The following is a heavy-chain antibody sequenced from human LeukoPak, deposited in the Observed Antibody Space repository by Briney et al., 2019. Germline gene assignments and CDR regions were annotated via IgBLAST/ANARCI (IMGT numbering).Heavy chain of an antibody. CDR2: IYYSGST. CDR1: GASISTYY. V-gene: IGHV4-59*12. D-gene: IGHD6-19*01. J-gene: IGHJ4*02. CDR3: ARGKVVAGTPGQNSWDH. Sequence: SETLSLTCAVSGASISTYYWSWFRHPPGKGLEWIWYIYYSGSTNYNPSLENRVTISVDTSKNQFSMKLSSVTAADTAVYYCARGKVVAGTPGQNSWDHWGQGTLVTVSS.